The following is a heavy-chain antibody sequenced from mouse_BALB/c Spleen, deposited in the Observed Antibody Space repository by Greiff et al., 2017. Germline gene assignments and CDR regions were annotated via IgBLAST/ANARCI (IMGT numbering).Heavy chain of an antibody. J-gene: IGHJ2*01. D-gene: IGHD1-1*01. CDR2: ISNGGGST. Sequence: EVQVVESGGGLVQPGGSLKLSCAASGFTFSSYTMSWVRQTPEKRLEWVAYISNGGGSTYYPDTVKGRFTISRDNAKNTLYLQMSSLKSEDTAMYYCARHGELLRYFDYWGQGTTLTVSS. V-gene: IGHV5-12-2*01. CDR1: GFTFSSYT. CDR3: ARHGELLRYFDY.